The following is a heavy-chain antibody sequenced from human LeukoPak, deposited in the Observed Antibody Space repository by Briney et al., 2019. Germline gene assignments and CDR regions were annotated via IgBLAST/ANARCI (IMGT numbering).Heavy chain of an antibody. CDR2: FDPEDGET. Sequence: ASVKVSCKVSGYTLTELSMHWVRQAPGKGLEWMGGFDPEDGETIYAQKFQGRVTMTGDTSTDTAYMELSSLRSEDTAVYYCATEIRRKVLLWFGELFPFDYWGQGTLVTVSS. V-gene: IGHV1-24*01. CDR1: GYTLTELS. J-gene: IGHJ4*02. D-gene: IGHD3-10*01. CDR3: ATEIRRKVLLWFGELFPFDY.